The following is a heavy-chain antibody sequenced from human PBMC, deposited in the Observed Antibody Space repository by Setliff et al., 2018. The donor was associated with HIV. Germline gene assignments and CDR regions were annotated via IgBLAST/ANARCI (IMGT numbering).Heavy chain of an antibody. D-gene: IGHD3-3*01. CDR3: ARTTVRDFGLVITNFDQ. Sequence: LRETLSLTCTVSGGSINGHSWSWIRQPPGKVLEWIGYIDHSETTNYNPSLKSRLTISIDTSKTQFSLNLSSVTAADTAVYYCARTTVRDFGLVITNFDQWGLGTLVTVSS. V-gene: IGHV4-59*11. CDR2: IDHSETT. CDR1: GGSINGHS. J-gene: IGHJ4*02.